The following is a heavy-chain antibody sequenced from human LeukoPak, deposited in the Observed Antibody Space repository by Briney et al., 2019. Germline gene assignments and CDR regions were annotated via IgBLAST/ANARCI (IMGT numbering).Heavy chain of an antibody. D-gene: IGHD6-6*01. CDR2: IKQDGSEK. CDR1: GFTFSSYW. CDR3: ARDPIAARRYYYYYMDV. V-gene: IGHV3-7*01. Sequence: GGSLRLSCAASGFTFSSYWMSWVRQAPGKGLEWVANIKQDGSEKYYVDSVKGRFTISRDNAKNSLYLQMNSLRAEDTAVYYCARDPIAARRYYYYYMDVWGKGTTVTVSS. J-gene: IGHJ6*03.